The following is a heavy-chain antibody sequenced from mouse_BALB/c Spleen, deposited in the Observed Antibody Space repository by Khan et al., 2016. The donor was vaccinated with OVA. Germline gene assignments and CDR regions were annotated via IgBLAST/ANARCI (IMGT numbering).Heavy chain of an antibody. D-gene: IGHD1-1*02. CDR3: TRSGWATFAY. CDR2: INPSNGGT. J-gene: IGHJ3*01. Sequence: VQLQQSGAELVKPGASVKLSCKASGYTFTSYYMYWVKQRPGQGLEWIGGINPSNGGTYFNEKFKSKATLTVDNASSTAYMQLSSLTSEDSAVYYCTRSGWATFAYWGQGTLVTVSA. CDR1: GYTFTSYY. V-gene: IGHV1S81*02.